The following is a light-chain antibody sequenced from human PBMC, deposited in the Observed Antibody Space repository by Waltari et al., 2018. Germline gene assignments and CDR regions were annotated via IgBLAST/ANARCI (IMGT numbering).Light chain of an antibody. J-gene: IGKJ1*01. V-gene: IGKV3-20*01. CDR2: GAS. CDR3: QHYLRLPVT. Sequence: EIVLTQSPGTLSLSLGERATASCRTSLSVSSALAWYQQKPGQAPRLLIYGASTRATGIPDRFSGSGSGTDFSLTISRLEPDDFAVYYCQHYLRLPVTFGQGTKVEI. CDR1: LSVSSA.